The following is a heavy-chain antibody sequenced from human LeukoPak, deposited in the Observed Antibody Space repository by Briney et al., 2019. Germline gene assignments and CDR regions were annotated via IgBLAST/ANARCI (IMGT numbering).Heavy chain of an antibody. CDR2: IRYDGSNK. V-gene: IGHV3-30*02. Sequence: GGSLRLSCAASGFTFSSYGMHWVRQAPGKGLEWVAFIRYDGSNKYYADSVKGRFTISRDNSKNTLYLQMNSLRAEDTAVYYCAKDPIRVSVAGTGFDYWGQGTLVTVSS. CDR1: GFTFSSYG. CDR3: AKDPIRVSVAGTGFDY. J-gene: IGHJ4*02. D-gene: IGHD6-19*01.